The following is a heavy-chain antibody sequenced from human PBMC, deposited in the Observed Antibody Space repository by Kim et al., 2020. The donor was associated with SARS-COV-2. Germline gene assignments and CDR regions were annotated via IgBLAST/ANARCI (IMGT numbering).Heavy chain of an antibody. CDR1: GFTFDDYA. CDR2: ISWNSGSI. CDR3: AKDLSGDYDYWYFDL. Sequence: GGSLRLSCAASGFTFDDYAMHWVRQAPGKGLEWVSGISWNSGSIGYADSVKGRFTISRDNAKNSLYLQMNSLRAEDTALYYCAKDLSGDYDYWYFDLWGRGTLVTVSS. J-gene: IGHJ2*01. V-gene: IGHV3-9*01. D-gene: IGHD4-17*01.